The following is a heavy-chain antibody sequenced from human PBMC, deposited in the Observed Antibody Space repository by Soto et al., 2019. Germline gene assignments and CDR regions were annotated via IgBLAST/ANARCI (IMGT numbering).Heavy chain of an antibody. J-gene: IGHJ4*02. CDR3: VTDRGSSGWHYFDY. D-gene: IGHD6-19*01. CDR2: FDSEEGEI. CDR1: GYTPTELS. Sequence: ASVKVSCKVSGYTPTELSIHWVRQAPGKGLEWMGGFDSEEGEIISAQKFQGRVTMTEDTSTDTAYMELISLRSEDTAVYYCVTDRGSSGWHYFDYWGQGTLVTVSS. V-gene: IGHV1-24*01.